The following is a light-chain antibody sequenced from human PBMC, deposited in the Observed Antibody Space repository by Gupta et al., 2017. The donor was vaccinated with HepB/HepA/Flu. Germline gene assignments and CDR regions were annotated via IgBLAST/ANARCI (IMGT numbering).Light chain of an antibody. CDR2: GAS. CDR3: QEYNNWATWT. V-gene: IGKV3-15*01. Sequence: EIVMTQSTATLSVSPGERATLSCRASQSVNSNLAWYKQKPGQAPRLLIFGASTSDTRVTARFSGSGSGRDFTITISSRQSEDFAVYNSQEYNNWATWTFGQGTKVEIK. CDR1: QSVNSN. J-gene: IGKJ1*01.